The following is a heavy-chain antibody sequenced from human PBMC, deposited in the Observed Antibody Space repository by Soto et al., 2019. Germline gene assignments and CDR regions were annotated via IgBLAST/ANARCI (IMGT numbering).Heavy chain of an antibody. CDR3: ARDGGGSSAGLYSFDS. J-gene: IGHJ4*02. D-gene: IGHD3-16*01. Sequence: SETLSLTCTVSGGSTSSDTNWCGIRPPPGKGLEWIGHIYYSGNTDYTPSLEGRLAISIDTSKNPFSLKLSCVTAADTAVYFCARDGGGSSAGLYSFDSWGQGSLVTVSS. CDR2: IYYSGNT. CDR1: GGSTSSDTN. V-gene: IGHV4-30-4*01.